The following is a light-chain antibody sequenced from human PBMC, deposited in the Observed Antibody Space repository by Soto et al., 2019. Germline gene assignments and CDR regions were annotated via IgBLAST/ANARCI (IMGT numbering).Light chain of an antibody. CDR1: GSNLGEAYD. V-gene: IGLV1-40*01. CDR2: SDT. CDR3: QSYDASLSGWV. J-gene: IGLJ3*02. Sequence: QSVLTQPPSVSGAPGQRVTISCSGSGSNLGEAYDVHWYQQLPGRAPRLLIYSDTDRPAGVPDRFSGSKSGTSASLAITALQAEDEADYYCQSYDASLSGWVFGGGTKLTVL.